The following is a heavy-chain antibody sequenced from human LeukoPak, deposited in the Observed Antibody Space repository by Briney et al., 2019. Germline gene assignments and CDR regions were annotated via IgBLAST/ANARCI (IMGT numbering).Heavy chain of an antibody. CDR3: VRDGYSYGFMLAFDI. V-gene: IGHV3-74*01. D-gene: IGHD5-18*01. CDR1: GFTFSSYW. Sequence: PGGSLRLSCAASGFTFSSYWMHWVRQAPGKGLVWVSRINSDGSSTSYADSVKGRFTISRDSAKYTLYLQMNSLRAEDTAVYYCVRDGYSYGFMLAFDIWGLGTRVTASS. CDR2: INSDGSST. J-gene: IGHJ3*02.